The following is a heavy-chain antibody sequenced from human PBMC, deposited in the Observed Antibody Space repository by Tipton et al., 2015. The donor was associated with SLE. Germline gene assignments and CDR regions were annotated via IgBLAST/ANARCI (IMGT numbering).Heavy chain of an antibody. CDR2: INHSGST. D-gene: IGHD3-22*01. CDR1: GGSFSGYY. Sequence: TLSLTCAVYGGSFSGYYWCWIRQPPGKGLEWLGEINHSGSTNYNPSLKSRVTISVDTSKNQFSLKLSAVTAADTAVYYCARGGYYYDTSGYPYWGQGTLVTVSS. J-gene: IGHJ4*02. V-gene: IGHV4-34*01. CDR3: ARGGYYYDTSGYPY.